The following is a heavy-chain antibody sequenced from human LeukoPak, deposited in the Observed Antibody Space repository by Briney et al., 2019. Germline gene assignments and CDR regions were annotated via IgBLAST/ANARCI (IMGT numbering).Heavy chain of an antibody. CDR1: GFTFSSYA. CDR3: AKALVRFYGDPHGGLDY. J-gene: IGHJ4*02. Sequence: GGSLRLSCAASGFTFSSYAMSWVRQAPGKGLEWVSAISGSGGSTYYADSVKGRFTISRDNSKNTLYLQMNSLRAEDTAVYYCAKALVRFYGDPHGGLDYWGQGTLVTVSS. CDR2: ISGSGGST. V-gene: IGHV3-23*01. D-gene: IGHD4-17*01.